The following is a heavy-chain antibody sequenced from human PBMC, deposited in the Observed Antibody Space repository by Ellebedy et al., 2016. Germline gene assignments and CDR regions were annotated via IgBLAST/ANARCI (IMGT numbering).Heavy chain of an antibody. Sequence: SETLSLTXTVSGGSISSYYWSWIRQPPGKGLEWIGYIYYSGSTNYNPSLKSRVTISVDTSKNQFSLKLRSVTAADTAVYYCARRLWLAYFDYWGQGTLVTVSS. CDR1: GGSISSYY. CDR3: ARRLWLAYFDY. D-gene: IGHD6-19*01. V-gene: IGHV4-59*01. J-gene: IGHJ4*02. CDR2: IYYSGST.